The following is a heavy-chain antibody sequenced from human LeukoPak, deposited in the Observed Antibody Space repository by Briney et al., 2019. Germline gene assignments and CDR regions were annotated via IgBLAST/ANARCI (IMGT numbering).Heavy chain of an antibody. D-gene: IGHD3-3*01. Sequence: PSETLSLTCAVYGGSFSGYYWSWISQPPGKGLEWIGEINHSGSTNYSPSLKSRVTMSIDTSKNQFSLKLSSVTAADTAVYYCARGAAFGVVIEDWGQGTLVTVSS. J-gene: IGHJ4*02. CDR3: ARGAAFGVVIED. V-gene: IGHV4-34*01. CDR2: INHSGST. CDR1: GGSFSGYY.